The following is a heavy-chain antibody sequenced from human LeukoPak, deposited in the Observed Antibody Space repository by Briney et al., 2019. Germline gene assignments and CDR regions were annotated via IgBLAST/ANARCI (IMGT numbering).Heavy chain of an antibody. Sequence: GGSLRPSCAASGFTFDDYAMHWVRQAPGKGLEWVSGVNWNGDSMGYGDSVKGRFTISRDNAKTSLYLQMNSLKTEDTALYFCAKDYRRTTADDMGYYGMDVWGQGTTVTVS. CDR2: VNWNGDSM. J-gene: IGHJ6*02. CDR1: GFTFDDYA. V-gene: IGHV3-9*01. D-gene: IGHD1-1*01. CDR3: AKDYRRTTADDMGYYGMDV.